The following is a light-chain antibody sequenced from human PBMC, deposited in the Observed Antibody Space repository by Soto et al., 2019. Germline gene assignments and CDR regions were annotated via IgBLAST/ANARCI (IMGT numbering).Light chain of an antibody. CDR3: QQYNNWPPYT. CDR1: QSVSRN. Sequence: EIVMKHSPATLSVSPGERATRSCRPSQSVSRNLAWYQQKPGQAPRLLIYGASTRATGIPARFSGSGSGTEFTLTISSLQSEDFAVYYCQQYNNWPPYTLGQGTRLEI. V-gene: IGKV3-15*01. J-gene: IGKJ5*01. CDR2: GAS.